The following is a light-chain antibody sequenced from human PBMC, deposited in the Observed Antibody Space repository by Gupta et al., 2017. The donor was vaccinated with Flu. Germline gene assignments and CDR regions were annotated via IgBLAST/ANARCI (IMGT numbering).Light chain of an antibody. V-gene: IGKV2-28*01. J-gene: IGKJ1*01. CDR3: MQALQTPWA. Sequence: DIVMTQSPLSLPVTPGAPASISCRSSQSLLHSNGYNYLDWYLQKPGQSPQLLIYLGSNRASGVPDRFSGSGSGTDFTLKISRVEAEDVGVYYCMQALQTPWAFGQGTKVETK. CDR1: QSLLHSNGYNY. CDR2: LGS.